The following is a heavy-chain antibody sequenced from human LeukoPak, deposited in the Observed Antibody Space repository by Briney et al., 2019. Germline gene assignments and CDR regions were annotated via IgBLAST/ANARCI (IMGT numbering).Heavy chain of an antibody. CDR2: ISYDGSNK. D-gene: IGHD2-15*01. J-gene: IGHJ6*02. CDR3: ARGRAYCSGGSCYSPPNYYYYGMDV. Sequence: PGGSLRPSCAASGFTFSNYAMHWVRQAPGNGLEWVAVISYDGSNKYYADSVKGRFTISRDSAKNSLFLQMSTLKAEDTAVYYCARGRAYCSGGSCYSPPNYYYYGMDVWGQGTTVTVSS. CDR1: GFTFSNYA. V-gene: IGHV3-30-3*01.